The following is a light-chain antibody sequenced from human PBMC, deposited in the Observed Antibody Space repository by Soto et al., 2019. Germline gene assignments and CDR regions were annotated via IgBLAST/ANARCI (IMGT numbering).Light chain of an antibody. CDR1: SSDVGGYNY. Sequence: QXVLTQPASVSGSPGQSITISCTGTSSDVGGYNYVSWYQHHPGKAPKLMIYDVSNRPSGVSNRFSGSKSGNTASLTISGLQPEDEADYYCCSYTTSNXRQIVFGTGXKVTVL. CDR2: DVS. J-gene: IGLJ1*01. CDR3: CSYTTSNXRQIV. V-gene: IGLV2-14*03.